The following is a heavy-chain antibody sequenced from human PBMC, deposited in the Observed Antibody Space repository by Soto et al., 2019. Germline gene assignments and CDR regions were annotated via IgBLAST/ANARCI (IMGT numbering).Heavy chain of an antibody. J-gene: IGHJ3*02. CDR2: ISGSGVST. CDR1: GFTFSSYA. CDR3: AKFYCISTMCQAPAAKSTGGFEI. D-gene: IGHD2-2*01. Sequence: EPQLLESGGGLGHPGGSLRLSCAASGFTFSSYAMSWVRQAPGKGLEWVAAISGSGVSTYYADSVRGRSTISRDNSKKTVDLQMISLRAEDTAVYYCAKFYCISTMCQAPAAKSTGGFEIWGQVTLVTVSS. V-gene: IGHV3-23*01.